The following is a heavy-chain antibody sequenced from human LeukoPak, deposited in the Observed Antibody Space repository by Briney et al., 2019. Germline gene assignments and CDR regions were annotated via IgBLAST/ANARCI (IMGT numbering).Heavy chain of an antibody. J-gene: IGHJ4*02. Sequence: GGSLRLSCAASGFTFSDYYMNWIRQAPGKGLEWLSYIDGSGSSIYYADSVKGRFTISRDNAKNSLFLQMNSLRAEDTGVYYCARDPDISGRDYWGQGTLVTVSS. D-gene: IGHD6-19*01. V-gene: IGHV3-11*04. CDR2: IDGSGSSI. CDR3: ARDPDISGRDY. CDR1: GFTFSDYY.